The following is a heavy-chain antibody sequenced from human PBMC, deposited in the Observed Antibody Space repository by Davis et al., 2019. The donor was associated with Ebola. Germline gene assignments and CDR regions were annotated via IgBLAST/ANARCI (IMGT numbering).Heavy chain of an antibody. CDR1: GGSISSYY. D-gene: IGHD3-22*01. J-gene: IGHJ3*02. CDR2: IYYSGST. Sequence: PSETLSLTCTVSGGSISSYYWSWIRQPPGKGLEWIGYIYYSGSTYYNPSLKSRVIISVDTSKNQFSLKLSSVTAADTAVYYCARVGYYDSSGYTNDAFDIWGQGTMVTVSS. CDR3: ARVGYYDSSGYTNDAFDI. V-gene: IGHV4-59*08.